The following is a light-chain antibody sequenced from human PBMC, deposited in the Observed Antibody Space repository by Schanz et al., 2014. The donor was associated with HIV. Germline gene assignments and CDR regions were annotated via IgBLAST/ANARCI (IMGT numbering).Light chain of an antibody. Sequence: QSALTQPASVSGSPGQSVTISCTSTSSDFSRSDYVCWYQHHPGKAPKLLVYDVFVRPSGVFDRFSGSKSGNTASLTISGLQPEDGADYYCCSYAGSSTVVFGGGTKLTVL. CDR2: DVF. V-gene: IGLV2-14*03. CDR1: SSDFSRSDY. J-gene: IGLJ2*01. CDR3: CSYAGSSTVV.